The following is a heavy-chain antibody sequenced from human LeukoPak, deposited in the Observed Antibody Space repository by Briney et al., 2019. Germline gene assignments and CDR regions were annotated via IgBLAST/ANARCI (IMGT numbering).Heavy chain of an antibody. CDR2: IIPIFGTA. V-gene: IGHV1-69*06. CDR1: GGTFSSYA. J-gene: IGHJ4*02. CDR3: ARVRSLRYFDWPYDY. Sequence: SVKVSCKASGGTFSSYAISWVRQAPGQGLEWMGGIIPIFGTANYAQKFQGRVTITADKSTSTAYMELSSLRSEDTAVYYCARVRSLRYFDWPYDYWGQGALVTVSS. D-gene: IGHD3-9*01.